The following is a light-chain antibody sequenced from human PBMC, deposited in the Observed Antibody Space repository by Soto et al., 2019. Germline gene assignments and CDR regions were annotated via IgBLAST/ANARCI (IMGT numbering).Light chain of an antibody. CDR1: QRVSSSY. V-gene: IGKV3-20*01. J-gene: IGKJ5*01. CDR2: GAS. CDR3: QHYGSSPLT. Sequence: ENVLTQSPGTLSLSPGERATLSCRASQRVSSSYLAWYQQKPGQAPRLLVYGASSRATGIPDRFSGSGSGTDFTLTISRLEPEDFAVYYCQHYGSSPLTFGQGTRLEIK.